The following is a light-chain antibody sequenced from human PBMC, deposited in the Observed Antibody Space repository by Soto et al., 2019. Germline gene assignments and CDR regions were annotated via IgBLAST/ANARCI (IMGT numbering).Light chain of an antibody. CDR3: QSYDSSLSGSVV. CDR2: GNS. CDR1: SSNIGAGYD. J-gene: IGLJ2*01. V-gene: IGLV1-40*01. Sequence: QAVVTQPPSVSGAPGQRVPISCTGSSSNIGAGYDVHWYQQLPGTAPKLLIYGNSNRPSGVPDRFSGSKSGTSASLAITGLQAEDEADYYCQSYDSSLSGSVVFGGGTKVTVL.